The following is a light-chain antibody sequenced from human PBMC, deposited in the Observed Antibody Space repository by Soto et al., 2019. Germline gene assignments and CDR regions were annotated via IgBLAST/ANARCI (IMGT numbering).Light chain of an antibody. CDR2: DDS. Sequence: SYELTQPPSVSGAPGQTARLTCGGDNIGDEPVHWYQERPGQAPVLVVYDDSDRPSGIPERFTGSNSGNTATLTISRVEAGDEADYYCQVWNSSTDHWVFGGGTQLTVL. CDR1: NIGDEP. V-gene: IGLV3-21*02. CDR3: QVWNSSTDHWV. J-gene: IGLJ3*02.